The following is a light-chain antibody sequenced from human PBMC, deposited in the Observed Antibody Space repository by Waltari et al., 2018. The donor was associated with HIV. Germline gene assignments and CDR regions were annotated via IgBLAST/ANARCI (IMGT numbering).Light chain of an antibody. V-gene: IGLV2-14*01. CDR3: SSYTSSSTLGV. Sequence: QSALTQPASVSGSPGQSLTISCTGTSRDVGGYNYVSWYQQHPGKAPKLMIYEVSNRPSGFSNRFSGSKSGNTASLTISGLQAEDEADYYCSSYTSSSTLGVFGTGTKVTVL. J-gene: IGLJ1*01. CDR2: EVS. CDR1: SRDVGGYNY.